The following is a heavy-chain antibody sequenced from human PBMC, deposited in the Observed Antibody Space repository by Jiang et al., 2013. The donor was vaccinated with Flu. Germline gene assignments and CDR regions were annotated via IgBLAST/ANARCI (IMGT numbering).Heavy chain of an antibody. D-gene: IGHD3-10*01. J-gene: IGHJ4*02. V-gene: IGHV4-59*08. CDR1: GGSISSYY. Sequence: EYGSGLVKPSETLSLACTVSGGSISSYYWSWIRQPPGKGLEWIGYIYYEGSTNYNPSLKSRVTISVDTSKNQFSLKLSSVTAADTAVYYCARHYYGSGSSRRYFDYWGQGTLVTVSS. CDR3: ARHYYGSGSSRRYFDY. CDR2: IYYEGST.